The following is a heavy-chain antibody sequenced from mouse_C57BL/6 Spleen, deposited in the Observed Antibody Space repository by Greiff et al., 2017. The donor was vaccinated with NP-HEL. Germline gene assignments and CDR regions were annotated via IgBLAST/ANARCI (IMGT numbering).Heavy chain of an antibody. CDR1: GFTFSDYY. J-gene: IGHJ1*03. V-gene: IGHV5-16*01. Sequence: EVQLVESEGGLVQPGSSMKLSCTASGFTFSDYYMAWVRQVPEKGLEWVANINYDGSSTYYLDSLKSRFIISRDNAKNILYLQMSSLKSEDTATYYCAREAWYFDVWGTGTTVTVSS. CDR2: INYDGSST. CDR3: AREAWYFDV.